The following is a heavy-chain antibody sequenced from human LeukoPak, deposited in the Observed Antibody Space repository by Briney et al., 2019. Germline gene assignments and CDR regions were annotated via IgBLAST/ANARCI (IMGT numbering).Heavy chain of an antibody. Sequence: GASVKVSCKASGYSFTDYHMHWVRQAPGQGLEWMGWINPNSGDTNYAQKFQGRVTMTRDTSISTAYMKLSSLRSDDTALYYCARGYDYGDYRWFDPWGQGTLVTVSS. D-gene: IGHD4-17*01. V-gene: IGHV1-2*02. CDR2: INPNSGDT. J-gene: IGHJ5*02. CDR3: ARGYDYGDYRWFDP. CDR1: GYSFTDYH.